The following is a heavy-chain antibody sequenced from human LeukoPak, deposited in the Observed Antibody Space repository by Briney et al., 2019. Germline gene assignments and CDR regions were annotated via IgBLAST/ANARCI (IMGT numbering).Heavy chain of an antibody. CDR1: GYTFTGYY. J-gene: IGHJ4*02. D-gene: IGHD3-10*01. Sequence: ASVKVPCKASGYTFTGYYMHWVRLAPGQGLEWMGWINPNSGGTNYAQKFQGRVTMTRDTSISTAYMELSRLRSDDTAVYYCAYGSGSYYQPPFDYWGQGTLVTVSS. V-gene: IGHV1-2*02. CDR2: INPNSGGT. CDR3: AYGSGSYYQPPFDY.